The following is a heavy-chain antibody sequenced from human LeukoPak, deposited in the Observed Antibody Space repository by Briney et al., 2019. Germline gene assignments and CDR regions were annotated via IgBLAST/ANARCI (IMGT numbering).Heavy chain of an antibody. CDR2: ISYDGSNK. V-gene: IGHV3-30-3*01. J-gene: IGHJ4*02. CDR3: ARDSSAYYDSSGYYDY. D-gene: IGHD3-22*01. CDR1: GLTFSSYA. Sequence: GGSLRLSCAASGLTFSSYAMHWVRQAPGKGLEWVAVISYDGSNKYYADSVKGRFTISRDNSKNTLYLQMNSLRAEDTAVYYCARDSSAYYDSSGYYDYWGQGTLVTVSS.